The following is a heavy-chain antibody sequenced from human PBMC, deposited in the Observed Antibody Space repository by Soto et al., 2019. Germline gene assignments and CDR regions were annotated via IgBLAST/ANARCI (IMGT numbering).Heavy chain of an antibody. D-gene: IGHD2-8*02. Sequence: EVQLVESGGGLVQPGGSLRLSCAASGFTVSQNYMSWVRQAPGKGLECVSVIYSGGTTYYADSVKGRFTISSDHSKNTLYFQMDSLSAAETTIYYCASLDLPGYGPGDDLWGQGSLVTVSS. CDR2: IYSGGTT. CDR3: ASLDLPGYGPGDDL. V-gene: IGHV3-66*01. CDR1: GFTVSQNY. J-gene: IGHJ5*02.